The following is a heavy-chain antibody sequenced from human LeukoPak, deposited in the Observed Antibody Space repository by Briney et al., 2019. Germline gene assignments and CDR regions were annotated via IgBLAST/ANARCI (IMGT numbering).Heavy chain of an antibody. CDR3: ARDLRYSGYDSTENGETNAFDI. D-gene: IGHD5-12*01. CDR1: GYTFTGYY. V-gene: IGHV1-2*02. J-gene: IGHJ3*02. CDR2: INPNSGGT. Sequence: ASVKVSCKASGYTFTGYYMHWVRQAPGQGLEWMGWINPNSGGTNYAQKFQGRVTMTRDTSISTAYMELSRLRSDDTAVYYCARDLRYSGYDSTENGETNAFDIWGQGTMVTVSS.